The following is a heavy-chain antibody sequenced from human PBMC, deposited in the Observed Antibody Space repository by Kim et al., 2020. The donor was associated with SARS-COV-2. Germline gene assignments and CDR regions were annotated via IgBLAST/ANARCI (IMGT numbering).Heavy chain of an antibody. J-gene: IGHJ1*01. V-gene: IGHV4-59*01. Sequence: ETLSLTCTVSGGSISSYYWSWIRQPPGKGLEWIGYIYYSGSTNYNPSLKSRVTISVDTSKNQFSLKLSSVTAADTAVYYCAQIAVAGTYFQHWGQGTLVTVSS. CDR3: AQIAVAGTYFQH. D-gene: IGHD6-19*01. CDR2: IYYSGST. CDR1: GGSISSYY.